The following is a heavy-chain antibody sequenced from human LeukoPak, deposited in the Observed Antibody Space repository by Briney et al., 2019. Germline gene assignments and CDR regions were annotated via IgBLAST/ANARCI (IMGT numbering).Heavy chain of an antibody. Sequence: SVKVSCKASGGTFSNYAISWVRQAPGQGLEWMGAIIPIFGAANYAQKFQGRVTITADESTSTAYMELSSLRSEDTAVYYCARILSSSWYEYFHHWGQGTLVTVSS. CDR2: IIPIFGAA. CDR1: GGTFSNYA. CDR3: ARILSSSWYEYFHH. J-gene: IGHJ1*01. D-gene: IGHD6-19*01. V-gene: IGHV1-69*01.